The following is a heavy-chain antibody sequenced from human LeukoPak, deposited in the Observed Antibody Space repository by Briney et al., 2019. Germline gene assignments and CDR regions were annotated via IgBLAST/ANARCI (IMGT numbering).Heavy chain of an antibody. CDR3: ARGHQDGDYGYYYYGMDV. V-gene: IGHV3-21*04. J-gene: IGHJ6*02. D-gene: IGHD4-17*01. Sequence: GGSLRLSCAASGFTFSSYSMNWVRQAPGKVLEWVSSISSSSSYIYYADSVKGRFTISRDNAKNSLYLQMNSLRAEDTAVYYCARGHQDGDYGYYYYGMDVWGQGTTVTVSS. CDR2: ISSSSSYI. CDR1: GFTFSSYS.